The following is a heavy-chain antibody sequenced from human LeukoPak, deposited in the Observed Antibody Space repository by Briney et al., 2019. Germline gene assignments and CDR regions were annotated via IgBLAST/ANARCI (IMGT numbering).Heavy chain of an antibody. D-gene: IGHD3-10*01. V-gene: IGHV4-38-2*02. J-gene: IGHJ4*02. Sequence: PSETLSLTCTVSGYSISSAYYWGWIRQPPGKGLEWIGSIYHSGSTYYNPSLKSRVTISVDTSKNQFSLKLSSVTAADTAVYYCNAGAYYYGSGSYYDDYWGQGTLVTVSS. CDR1: GYSISSAYY. CDR3: NAGAYYYGSGSYYDDY. CDR2: IYHSGST.